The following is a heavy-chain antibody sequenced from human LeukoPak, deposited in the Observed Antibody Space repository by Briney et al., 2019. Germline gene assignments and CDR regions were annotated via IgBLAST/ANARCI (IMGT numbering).Heavy chain of an antibody. J-gene: IGHJ4*02. CDR2: ISGSGGST. D-gene: IGHD2-21*01. CDR1: GFTFSSYA. V-gene: IGHV3-23*01. CDR3: ARDRIEGATSDFDY. Sequence: GGSLRLSCAASGFTFSSYAMSWVRQAPGKGLEWVSVISGSGGSTHYADSVRGRFTISRDNSKNMVYLQMNSLTAEDTAVYYCARDRIEGATSDFDYWGQGTLVTVSS.